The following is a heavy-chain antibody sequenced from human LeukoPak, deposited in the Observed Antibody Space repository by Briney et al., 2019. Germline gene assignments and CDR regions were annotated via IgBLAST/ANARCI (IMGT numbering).Heavy chain of an antibody. CDR1: GYSISSGYY. J-gene: IGHJ3*02. V-gene: IGHV4-38-2*01. D-gene: IGHD1-7*01. CDR3: ARGELELRAFDI. Sequence: SETLSLTCAVSGYSISSGYYWGWIRQPPGKGLEWIGSIYHSGSTYYNPSLKSRVTISVDTSKNQFSLKLSSVTAADTAVYYCARGELELRAFDIWGQGTMVTVSS. CDR2: IYHSGST.